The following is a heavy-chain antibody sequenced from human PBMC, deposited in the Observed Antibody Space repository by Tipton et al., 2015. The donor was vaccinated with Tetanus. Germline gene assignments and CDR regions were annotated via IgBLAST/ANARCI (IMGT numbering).Heavy chain of an antibody. CDR2: ITPRGSS. CDR1: GASLSGHF. J-gene: IGHJ5*02. D-gene: IGHD6-19*01. V-gene: IGHV4-34*01. Sequence: TLSLTCAVSGASLSGHFWSWVRQPPGKGLEWIGEITPRGSSSYNPSLKSRVTISGDTSKNHFSLNLTSVTAADTAVYYCASPIKQWLVPLDLLGQGILVTVSS. CDR3: ASPIKQWLVPLDL.